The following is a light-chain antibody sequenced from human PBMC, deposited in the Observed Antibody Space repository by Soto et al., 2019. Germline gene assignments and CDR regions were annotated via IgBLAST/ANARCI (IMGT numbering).Light chain of an antibody. CDR2: NNN. CDR1: RSNIGNNA. V-gene: IGLV1-44*01. CDR3: ATWDDSLNARWV. J-gene: IGLJ3*02. Sequence: QSVLTQTPSASGTPGQTVTISCSGSRSNIGNNAVSWYQQFPGTAPKLLIYNNNQRPSGVPDRFSGSKSGTSASLAISGRQSEDEADYYCATWDDSLNARWVFGGGTKVTVL.